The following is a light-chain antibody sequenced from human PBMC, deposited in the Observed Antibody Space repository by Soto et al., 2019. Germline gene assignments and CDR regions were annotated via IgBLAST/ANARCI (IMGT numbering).Light chain of an antibody. J-gene: IGKJ4*01. CDR2: GVS. CDR3: QQYNIWPLT. CDR1: QSVSSN. Sequence: EIVMTQSPATLSVSPGERATLSCRASQSVSSNLAWYHQKPGQAPRLLIYGVSTRATGIPARFSGSGSGTDFTLTISSLQSEDFALYYCQQYNIWPLTFGAGTKVEIK. V-gene: IGKV3-15*01.